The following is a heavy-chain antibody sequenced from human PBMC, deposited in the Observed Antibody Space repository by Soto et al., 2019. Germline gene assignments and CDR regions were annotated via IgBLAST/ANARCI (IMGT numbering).Heavy chain of an antibody. J-gene: IGHJ4*02. Sequence: PSETLSLTCAVSGGSISSGNWWSWVRQPPGKGLQWIGEIYHSGSTNYNPSLTSRLTISFDTSKNQFSLHLNSVTAADTAVYYCARGPSGDKVDYWGQGTLVTVSS. CDR3: ARGPSGDKVDY. D-gene: IGHD7-27*01. CDR2: IYHSGST. CDR1: GGSISSGNW. V-gene: IGHV4-4*02.